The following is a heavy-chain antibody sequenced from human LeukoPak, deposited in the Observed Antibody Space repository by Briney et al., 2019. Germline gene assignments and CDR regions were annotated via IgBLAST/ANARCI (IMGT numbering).Heavy chain of an antibody. V-gene: IGHV1-46*01. Sequence: ASVKVSCKASGYTFTSYYMHWVRQAPGQGLEWMGIINPSGGSTSYAQKFQGRVTMTRDTSTSTAYMELRSLRSDDTAVYYCAREGYSSGWSDPPFFDYWGQGTLVTVSS. J-gene: IGHJ4*02. D-gene: IGHD6-19*01. CDR3: AREGYSSGWSDPPFFDY. CDR1: GYTFTSYY. CDR2: INPSGGST.